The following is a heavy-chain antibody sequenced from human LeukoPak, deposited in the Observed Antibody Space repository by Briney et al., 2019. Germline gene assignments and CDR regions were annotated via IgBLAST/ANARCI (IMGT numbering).Heavy chain of an antibody. CDR3: ALNPRGYCSGGRCYIGY. CDR1: GYSFTNYW. CDR2: IYPGDSDT. V-gene: IGHV5-51*01. D-gene: IGHD2-15*01. Sequence: GESLKISCKGSGYSFTNYWIGWVRQMPGKGLGWMGIIYPGDSDTRYSPSFQGQATISADKSISTAYLQWSSLKASDTAMYYCALNPRGYCSGGRCYIGYWGQGTLVTVSS. J-gene: IGHJ4*02.